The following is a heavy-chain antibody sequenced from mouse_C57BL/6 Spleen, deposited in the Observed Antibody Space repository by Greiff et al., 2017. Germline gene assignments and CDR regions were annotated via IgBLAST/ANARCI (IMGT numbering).Heavy chain of an antibody. CDR3: TRDDDYDDY. CDR2: LSSGGDYI. CDR1: GFTFSSYA. Sequence: EVQRVESGEGLVKPGGSLKLSCAASGFTFSSYAMSWVRQTPEKRLEWVAYLSSGGDYIYYADTVKGRFTISRDNARNTLYLQMSSLKSEDTAMYYCTRDDDYDDYWGQGTLVTVSA. V-gene: IGHV5-9-1*02. J-gene: IGHJ3*01. D-gene: IGHD2-4*01.